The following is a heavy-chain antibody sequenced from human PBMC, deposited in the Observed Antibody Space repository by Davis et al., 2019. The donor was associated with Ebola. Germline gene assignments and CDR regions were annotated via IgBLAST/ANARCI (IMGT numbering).Heavy chain of an antibody. D-gene: IGHD3-3*02. Sequence: GESLKISCAASGFNFRSYGMHWVRQAPDKGLEWVAVIWYDGSRKYYGDSVKGRFTISRDNSKNTLYLQMNSLRAEDTAVYYCAKGSIGLAFDYWGQGTLVTVSS. CDR2: IWYDGSRK. CDR1: GFNFRSYG. V-gene: IGHV3-33*06. J-gene: IGHJ4*02. CDR3: AKGSIGLAFDY.